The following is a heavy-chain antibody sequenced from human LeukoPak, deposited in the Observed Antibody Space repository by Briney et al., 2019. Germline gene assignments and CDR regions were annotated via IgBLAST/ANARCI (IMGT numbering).Heavy chain of an antibody. V-gene: IGHV1-18*01. CDR3: ARDRGSTSLYYYYYYMDV. D-gene: IGHD2-2*01. Sequence: ASVKVSCKASGYTFTSYGISWARQAPGQGLEWMGWISAYNGNTNYAQKLQGRVTMTTDTSTSTAYMELRSLRSDDTAVYYCARDRGSTSLYYYYYYMDVWGKGTTVTVSS. CDR1: GYTFTSYG. J-gene: IGHJ6*03. CDR2: ISAYNGNT.